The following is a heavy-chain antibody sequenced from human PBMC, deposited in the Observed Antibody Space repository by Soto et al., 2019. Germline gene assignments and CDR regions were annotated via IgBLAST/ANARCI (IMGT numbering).Heavy chain of an antibody. CDR2: INPSGGST. Sequence: GASVKVSCKASGYTFPNFYIHWVRQGPGQGLEWKGIINPSGGSTTYAQKFLGRVTMTRDTSTSTVYMELRSLRSDDTAVYYCARDDIKNWFDPWGQGTLVTVSS. CDR3: ARDDIKNWFDP. J-gene: IGHJ5*02. CDR1: GYTFPNFY. V-gene: IGHV1-46*01. D-gene: IGHD2-15*01.